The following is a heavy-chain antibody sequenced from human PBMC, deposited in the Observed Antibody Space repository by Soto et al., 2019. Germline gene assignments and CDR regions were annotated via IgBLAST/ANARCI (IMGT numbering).Heavy chain of an antibody. D-gene: IGHD2-2*01. V-gene: IGHV3-30-3*01. CDR2: ISYDGSNK. CDR1: GITISNYF. Sequence: ESVGGVVQPGRSLRVSCAASGITISNYFMYCVRQAPGKGLEWVAAISYDGSNKHYSDSVKGRFTISRDNSKDTLYLQMNSLRDEDTAVYSCVAGDQYYAMGFWGQGTTVAVSS. J-gene: IGHJ6*02. CDR3: VAGDQYYAMGF.